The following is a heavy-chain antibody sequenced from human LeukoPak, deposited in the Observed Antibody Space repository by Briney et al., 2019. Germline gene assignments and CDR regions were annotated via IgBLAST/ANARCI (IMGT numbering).Heavy chain of an antibody. Sequence: GESLKISCKGSGYSFTSYWIGWVRQMPGKGLEWMGIIYPGDSDTRYSPSFQGQVTISADKSISTAYLQWSSLKASDTAMYYCARLPRAYDYVWGSYRYSPYFDYWGQGTLVTVSP. D-gene: IGHD3-16*02. CDR1: GYSFTSYW. V-gene: IGHV5-51*01. CDR3: ARLPRAYDYVWGSYRYSPYFDY. J-gene: IGHJ4*02. CDR2: IYPGDSDT.